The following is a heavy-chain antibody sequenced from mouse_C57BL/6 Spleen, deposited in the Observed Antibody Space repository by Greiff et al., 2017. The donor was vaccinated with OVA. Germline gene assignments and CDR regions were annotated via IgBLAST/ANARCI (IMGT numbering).Heavy chain of an antibody. CDR3: ARLGYSNYLYYAMDY. J-gene: IGHJ4*01. V-gene: IGHV1-22*01. Sequence: EVRLQQSGPELVKPGASVKMSCKASGYTFTDYNMHWVKQSHGKSLEWIGYINPNNGGTSYNQKFKGKATLTVNKSSSTAYMELRSLTSEDSAVYYCARLGYSNYLYYAMDYWGQGTSVTVSS. CDR1: GYTFTDYN. D-gene: IGHD2-5*01. CDR2: INPNNGGT.